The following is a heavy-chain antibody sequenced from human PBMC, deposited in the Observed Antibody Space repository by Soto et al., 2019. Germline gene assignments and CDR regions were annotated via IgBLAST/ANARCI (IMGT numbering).Heavy chain of an antibody. V-gene: IGHV3-23*01. D-gene: IGHD5-18*01. CDR2: ITGRGDST. CDR1: GFTFSSYA. J-gene: IGHJ4*02. Sequence: EVQLLESGGGFVQPGDSLRLSCAASGFTFSSYAMSWVRQAPGKGLEWVSAITGRGDSTFYADSVKGRFTVSRDSSKNTLYLQMNSLRAEDTAVYYCTKLRGYSYGDLDYWGQGTLVTVSP. CDR3: TKLRGYSYGDLDY.